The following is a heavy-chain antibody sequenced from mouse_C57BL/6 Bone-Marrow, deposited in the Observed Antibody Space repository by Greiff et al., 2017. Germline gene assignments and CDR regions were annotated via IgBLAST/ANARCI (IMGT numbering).Heavy chain of an antibody. Sequence: VQLVESGAELARPGASVKMSCKASGYTFTSYTMHWVKQRPGQGLEWIGYINPSSGYTKYTQKFKDKATLTADKSSSTAYMQLSSLTSEDSAVYFCSRNGYPYWYFDVWGTGTSVTVSS. CDR1: GYTFTSYT. CDR3: SRNGYPYWYFDV. D-gene: IGHD2-2*01. CDR2: INPSSGYT. J-gene: IGHJ1*03. V-gene: IGHV1-4*01.